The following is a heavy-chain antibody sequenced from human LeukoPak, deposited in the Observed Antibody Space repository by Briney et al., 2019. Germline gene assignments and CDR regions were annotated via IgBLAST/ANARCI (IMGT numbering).Heavy chain of an antibody. Sequence: PGGSLRLSXTASGFTFSSYSMNWVRQAPGKGLEWVSYISSSSSTIYYADSVKGRFTISRDNAKNSLYLQMNSLRAEDTAVYYCARGRGYCSSTSCPLDRDAFDIWGQGTMVTVSS. CDR3: ARGRGYCSSTSCPLDRDAFDI. D-gene: IGHD2-2*01. CDR2: ISSSSSTI. V-gene: IGHV3-48*01. J-gene: IGHJ3*02. CDR1: GFTFSSYS.